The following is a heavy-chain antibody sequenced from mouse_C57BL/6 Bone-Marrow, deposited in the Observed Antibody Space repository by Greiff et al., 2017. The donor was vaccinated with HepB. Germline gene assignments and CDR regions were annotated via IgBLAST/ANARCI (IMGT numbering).Heavy chain of an antibody. D-gene: IGHD1-1*01. CDR1: GYTFTSYW. CDR3: ARLGATVVAPHFDY. Sequence: QVQLQQPGAELVKPGASVKLSCKASGYTFTSYWMHWVKQRPGQGLEWIGMIHPNSGSTNYNEKFKSKATLTVDKPSSTAYMQLSSLTSEDSAVYYCARLGATVVAPHFDYWGQGTTLTVSS. J-gene: IGHJ2*01. V-gene: IGHV1-64*01. CDR2: IHPNSGST.